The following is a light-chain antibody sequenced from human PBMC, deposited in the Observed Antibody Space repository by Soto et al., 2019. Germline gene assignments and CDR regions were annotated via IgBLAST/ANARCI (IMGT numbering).Light chain of an antibody. J-gene: IGLJ3*02. V-gene: IGLV2-11*01. Sequence: QSVLTQPRSVSGSPGQSVTISCTGTSSDVGSYNYVSWYQQHPGKAPKLILSNVNNLPSGVPGRFSGSKSGNTASLTISGLQAEDEADYYCCSYAGSNIWVFGGGTKLTVL. CDR2: NVN. CDR1: SSDVGSYNY. CDR3: CSYAGSNIWV.